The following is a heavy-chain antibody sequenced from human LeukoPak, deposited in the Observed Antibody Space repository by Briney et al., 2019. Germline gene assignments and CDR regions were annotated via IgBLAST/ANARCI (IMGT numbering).Heavy chain of an antibody. D-gene: IGHD2-15*01. J-gene: IGHJ4*02. CDR1: GFTVSSNY. V-gene: IGHV3-53*01. CDR3: ARDPGSYHQAY. Sequence: PGGSLRLSCAASGFTVSSNYMSWVRQAPGKGLEWVSVIYSGGSTYYADSVKGRFTISRDNSKNTLYLQMNSLRVEDTAVYYCARDPGSYHQAYWGQGTLVTVSS. CDR2: IYSGGST.